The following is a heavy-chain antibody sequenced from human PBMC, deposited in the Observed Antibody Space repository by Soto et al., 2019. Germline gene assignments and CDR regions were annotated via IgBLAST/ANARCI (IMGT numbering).Heavy chain of an antibody. CDR1: GFTFSRFG. D-gene: IGHD3-3*01. Sequence: QVQVVESGGGVVQPGRSLRLSCAASGFTFSRFGMHWVRQAPGKGLEWVSLIWYDGSKKSYGDSVKGRFTISRDNSRNTVYFQLNSLRADDTAVYYCARDASYYSLWSGYYPSRNGMDVWGQGTTFTVSS. CDR3: ARDASYYSLWSGYYPSRNGMDV. CDR2: IWYDGSKK. J-gene: IGHJ6*01. V-gene: IGHV3-33*01.